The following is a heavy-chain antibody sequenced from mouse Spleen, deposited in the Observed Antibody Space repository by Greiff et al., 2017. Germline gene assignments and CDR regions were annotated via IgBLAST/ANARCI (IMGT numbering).Heavy chain of an antibody. CDR1: GYTFTSYG. V-gene: IGHV1-81*01. CDR3: ARRGITTVVDWYFDV. J-gene: IGHJ1*03. CDR2: IYPRSGNT. D-gene: IGHD1-1*01. Sequence: VQLVESGAELARPGASVKLSCKASGYTFTSYGISWVKQRTGQGLEWIGEIYPRSGNTYYNEKFKGKATLTADKSSSTAYMELRSLTSEDSAVYFCARRGITTVVDWYFDVWGTGTTVTVSS.